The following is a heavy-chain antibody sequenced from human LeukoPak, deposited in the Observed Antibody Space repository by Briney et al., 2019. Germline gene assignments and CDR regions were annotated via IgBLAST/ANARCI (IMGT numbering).Heavy chain of an antibody. D-gene: IGHD1-26*01. CDR1: GGSFSGYY. V-gene: IGHV4-34*01. J-gene: IGHJ4*02. CDR2: INHSGST. Sequence: SETLSLTCAVYGGSFSGYYWSWIRQPPGKGLEWIGEINHSGSTNYNPSLKSRVTISVDTSKNQFSLKLSSVTAADTAVYYCARDGIVGAFDYWGQGTLVIVSS. CDR3: ARDGIVGAFDY.